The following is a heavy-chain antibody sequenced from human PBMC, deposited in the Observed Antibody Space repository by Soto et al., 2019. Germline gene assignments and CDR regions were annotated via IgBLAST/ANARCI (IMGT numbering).Heavy chain of an antibody. J-gene: IGHJ3*01. V-gene: IGHV3-23*01. CDR1: GFTFDSYA. CDR2: ISGSADGT. Sequence: EVKLLESGGGLAQPGGSLRLSCVGSGFTFDSYAISWVRQAPGERLQWIAAISGSADGTDYAHSVRGRFTISRDNGKKTVHLEMDGLRGGEPAVYFLGKDSGGGYSFWRGFLSGGLDVWG. D-gene: IGHD3-3*01. CDR3: GKDSGGGYSFWRGFLSGGLDV.